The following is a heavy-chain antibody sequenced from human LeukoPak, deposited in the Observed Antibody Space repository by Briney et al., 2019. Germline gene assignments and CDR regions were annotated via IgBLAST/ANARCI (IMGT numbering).Heavy chain of an antibody. CDR3: ATTKLAYCGGDCYSGGWFDP. D-gene: IGHD2-21*02. J-gene: IGHJ5*02. V-gene: IGHV5-51*01. CDR1: GYSFTSYW. CDR2: IYPGDSDT. Sequence: GESLKISCKGSGYSFTSYWIGWVRQMPGKGLEWMGIIYPGDSDTRYSPSFQGQVTISADKSISSAYLQWSSLKASDTAMYYCATTKLAYCGGDCYSGGWFDPWGQGTLVTVSS.